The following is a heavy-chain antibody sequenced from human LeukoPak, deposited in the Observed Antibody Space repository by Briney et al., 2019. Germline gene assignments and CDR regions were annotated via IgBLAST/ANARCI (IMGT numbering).Heavy chain of an antibody. J-gene: IGHJ6*03. V-gene: IGHV3-21*06. CDR2: ITSSSSYI. CDR1: GFTFSSYN. D-gene: IGHD1-26*01. Sequence: GGSLRLSCAASGFTFSSYNMNWVRQAPGKGLEWVSSITSSSSYIYYADSVKGRFTISRDNAKNSLYLQMDSLRVEDTAEYYCARDPYSGDYGAYYYYYMDVWGKGTTVTVSS. CDR3: ARDPYSGDYGAYYYYYMDV.